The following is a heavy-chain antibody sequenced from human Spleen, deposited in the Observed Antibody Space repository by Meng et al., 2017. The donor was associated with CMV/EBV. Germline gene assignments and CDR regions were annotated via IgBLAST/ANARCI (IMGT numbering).Heavy chain of an antibody. D-gene: IGHD5-18*01. CDR3: ARVYRGYSYGYGAFDI. CDR1: GFTFSSYW. V-gene: IGHV3-74*01. Sequence: GESLKISCAASGFTFSSYWMHWVRQAPGKGLVWVSRINSDGSSTSFADSVKGRFTISRDNAKNTLYLQMNSLSAEDTAVYYCARVYRGYSYGYGAFDIWGQGTMVTVSS. J-gene: IGHJ3*02. CDR2: INSDGSST.